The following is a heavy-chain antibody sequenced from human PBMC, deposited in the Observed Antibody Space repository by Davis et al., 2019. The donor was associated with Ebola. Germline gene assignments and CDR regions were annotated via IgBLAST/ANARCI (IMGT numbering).Heavy chain of an antibody. CDR3: ARDRGGVWDY. CDR1: GGSISSHY. Sequence: PSETLSLTCTVSGGSISSHYWSWIRQPPGKGLAWIGYIYYSGSTNYNPSLKSRVTISVDTSKNQFSLKLTSVTAADTAVYYCARDRGGVWDYWGQGTLVTVSS. D-gene: IGHD3-16*01. CDR2: IYYSGST. J-gene: IGHJ4*02. V-gene: IGHV4-59*11.